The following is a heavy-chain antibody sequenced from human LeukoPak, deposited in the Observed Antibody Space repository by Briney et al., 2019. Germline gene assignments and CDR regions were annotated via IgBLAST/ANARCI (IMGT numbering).Heavy chain of an antibody. CDR1: GGSFSDYY. D-gene: IGHD4-17*01. CDR3: ARGEDGTGDYRPTYFDS. CDR2: INHGGGT. V-gene: IGHV4-34*01. Sequence: PSETLSLTCAVYGGSFSDYYWNWIRQPPGKGLEWIGEINHGGGTKYNPSLKSRATISVDTSKKQFSLNLSSVTAADTAVYYCARGEDGTGDYRPTYFDSWGQGTLVTVSS. J-gene: IGHJ4*02.